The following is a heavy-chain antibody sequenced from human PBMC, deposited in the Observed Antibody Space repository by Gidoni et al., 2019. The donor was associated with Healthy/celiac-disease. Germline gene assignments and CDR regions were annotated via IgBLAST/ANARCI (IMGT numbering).Heavy chain of an antibody. CDR2: LSSGSSYI. J-gene: IGHJ4*02. Sequence: EVQLVESGGGQVQPGGSLRLSCSASRFTFSSYSMNWVRQAPGKGLEWVSSLSSGSSYIYYADSVKGRFTITRDNAKNSLYLQMNSLRAEDTAVYYCARGRDQGAIDYWGQGTLVTVSS. CDR3: ARGRDQGAIDY. CDR1: RFTFSSYS. V-gene: IGHV3-21*01.